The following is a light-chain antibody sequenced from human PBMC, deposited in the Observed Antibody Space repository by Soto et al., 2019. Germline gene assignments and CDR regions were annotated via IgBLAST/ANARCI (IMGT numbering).Light chain of an antibody. Sequence: QSVLTQSSSASASLGSSVKLTCTLSSGHSSYIIAWHQQRPGKDPRFLMKLEQSGSYNKGSGLPDRFSGSSSGADRYLTISNLQFEDEADYYCETWDTNTWVFGGGTKLTVL. CDR2: LEQSGSY. V-gene: IGLV4-60*02. J-gene: IGLJ3*02. CDR3: ETWDTNTWV. CDR1: SGHSSYI.